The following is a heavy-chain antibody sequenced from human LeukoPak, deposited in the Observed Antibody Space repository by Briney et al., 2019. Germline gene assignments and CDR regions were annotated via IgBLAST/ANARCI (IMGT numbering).Heavy chain of an antibody. Sequence: ASVKVSCTASGYTFTSYYMHWVRQAPGQGLEWMGIINPSGGSTSYAQKFQGRVTITADESTSTAYMELSSLRSEDTAVYYCASGARTYCGGDCPGNWFDPWGQGTLVTVSS. V-gene: IGHV1-46*01. D-gene: IGHD2-21*02. CDR1: GYTFTSYY. CDR2: INPSGGST. J-gene: IGHJ5*02. CDR3: ASGARTYCGGDCPGNWFDP.